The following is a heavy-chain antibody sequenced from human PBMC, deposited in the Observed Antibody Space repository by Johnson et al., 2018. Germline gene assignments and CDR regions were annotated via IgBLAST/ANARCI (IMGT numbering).Heavy chain of an antibody. CDR2: IYYSGRP. CDR3: ARVTTSKHAFDI. CDR1: GGSISSRSYF. Sequence: QVQLQEAGPGLVKPSVTLSLSCTVSGGSISSRSYFWGWIRQPPGKGLEWIGTIYYSGRPYYNTSLKSRVTRSVDTSKNQFSLNLSSVTAADRAVYYCARVTTSKHAFDIWGQGTIVTVSS. V-gene: IGHV4-39*07. J-gene: IGHJ3*02. D-gene: IGHD1-1*01.